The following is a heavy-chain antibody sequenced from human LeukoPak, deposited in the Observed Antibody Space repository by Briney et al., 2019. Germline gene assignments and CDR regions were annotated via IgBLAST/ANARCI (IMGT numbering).Heavy chain of an antibody. J-gene: IGHJ1*01. V-gene: IGHV3-43D*04. CDR3: AKDISQRCSGGSCYSDVVFQH. Sequence: PGGSLRLSCAASGFTFDDYAMHWVRQAPGKGLEWVSLISCDGGSTYYADSVKGRFTISRDNSKNSLYLQMNSLRAEDTALYYCAKDISQRCSGGSCYSDVVFQHWGQGTLVTVSS. CDR1: GFTFDDYA. CDR2: ISCDGGST. D-gene: IGHD2-15*01.